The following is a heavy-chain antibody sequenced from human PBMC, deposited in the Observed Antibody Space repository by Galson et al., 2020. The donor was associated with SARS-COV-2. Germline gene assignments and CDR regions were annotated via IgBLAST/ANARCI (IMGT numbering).Heavy chain of an antibody. CDR1: GGSISSSSYY. Sequence: SETLSLTCTVSGGSISSSSYYWGWIRQPPGKGLEWIGSIYYSGSTYYNPSLKSRVTISVDTSKNQFSLKLSSVTAADTAVYYCARVGYSYGPLWYFDYWGQGTLVTVSS. CDR2: IYYSGST. J-gene: IGHJ4*02. D-gene: IGHD5-18*01. V-gene: IGHV4-39*07. CDR3: ARVGYSYGPLWYFDY.